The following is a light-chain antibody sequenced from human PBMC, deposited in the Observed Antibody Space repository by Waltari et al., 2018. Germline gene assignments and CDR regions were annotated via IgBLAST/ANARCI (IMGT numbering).Light chain of an antibody. V-gene: IGLV3-10*01. J-gene: IGLJ3*02. CDR3: YSTDSSGNHRGV. CDR2: EDS. CDR1: VLPRKY. Sequence: SYELTQPPSVSVSPGQTARIICSGDVLPRKYAYRYQQKSGQAPVPVIYEDSKRPSGIPERFSGSSSGTVATLTISGAQVEDEGVYYCYSTDSSGNHRGVFGGGTTLTVL.